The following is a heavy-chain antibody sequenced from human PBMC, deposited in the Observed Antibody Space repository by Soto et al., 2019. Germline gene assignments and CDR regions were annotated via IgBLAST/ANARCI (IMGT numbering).Heavy chain of an antibody. D-gene: IGHD3-22*01. V-gene: IGHV1-69*02. J-gene: IGHJ4*02. CDR3: ARSLLGDHYDSDGLDS. CDR2: IIPIFDIT. Sequence: QVQLVQSGTEVKKPGSSVTVSCKAAGGPYSKYSISWVRQAPGQGLEWMGRIIPIFDITNYAQKFQGRVTITADKSTSTVYMDLSSLRSEDTAVYYYARSLLGDHYDSDGLDSWGQGTLVSVSS. CDR1: GGPYSKYS.